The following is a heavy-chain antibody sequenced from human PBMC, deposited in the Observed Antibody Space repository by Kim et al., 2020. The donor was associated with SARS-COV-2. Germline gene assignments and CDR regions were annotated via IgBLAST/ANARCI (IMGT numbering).Heavy chain of an antibody. J-gene: IGHJ2*01. Sequence: GGSLRLSCAASGFTVSSNYMSWVRQAPGKGLEWVSVIYSGGSTYYADSVKGRFTISRDNSKNTLYLQMNSLRAEDTAVYYCARAPDYYDSSGYYVWYFDLWGRGTLVTVSS. CDR2: IYSGGST. CDR1: GFTVSSNY. V-gene: IGHV3-66*02. CDR3: ARAPDYYDSSGYYVWYFDL. D-gene: IGHD3-22*01.